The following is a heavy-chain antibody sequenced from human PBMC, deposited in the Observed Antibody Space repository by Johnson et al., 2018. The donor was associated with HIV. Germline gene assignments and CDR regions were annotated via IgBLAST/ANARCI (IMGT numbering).Heavy chain of an antibody. CDR3: TTDPIAAAGPDAFDI. D-gene: IGHD6-13*01. J-gene: IGHJ3*02. CDR2: IKSKSDGGTS. Sequence: GKGLEWVGRIKSKSDGGTSDYAAPVKARFTISRDDSKNTLYLQMNSLKTEDTAVYYCTTDPIAAAGPDAFDIWGQGTVVTVSS. V-gene: IGHV3-15*01.